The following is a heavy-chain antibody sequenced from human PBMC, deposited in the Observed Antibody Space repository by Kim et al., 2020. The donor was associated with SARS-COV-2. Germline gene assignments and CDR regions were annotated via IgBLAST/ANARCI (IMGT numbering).Heavy chain of an antibody. D-gene: IGHD3-22*01. CDR2: ISYDGSNK. J-gene: IGHJ6*02. CDR3: ARQYYYDSSGYYYPLYFYYGMDV. CDR1: GFTFSSYA. V-gene: IGHV3-30*04. Sequence: GGSLRLFCAASGFTFSSYAMHWVRQAPGKGLEWVAVISYDGSNKYYADSVKGRFTISRDNSKNTLYLQMNSLRAEDTAVYYCARQYYYDSSGYYYPLYFYYGMDVWGQGTTVTVSS.